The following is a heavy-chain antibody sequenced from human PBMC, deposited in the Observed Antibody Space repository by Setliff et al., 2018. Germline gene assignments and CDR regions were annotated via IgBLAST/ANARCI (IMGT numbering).Heavy chain of an antibody. CDR1: GFTFSYAW. Sequence: GGSLRLSCAASGFTFSYAWMHWVRQAPGKGLEWVGRIKSKTDGGTTDYAAPVKGRFTISRDDSKNTLYLQMNSLKTEDTAVYYCTTAPRDGYNKNWFDPWGQGTLVTVSS. CDR2: IKSKTDGGTT. CDR3: TTAPRDGYNKNWFDP. J-gene: IGHJ5*02. D-gene: IGHD5-12*01. V-gene: IGHV3-15*07.